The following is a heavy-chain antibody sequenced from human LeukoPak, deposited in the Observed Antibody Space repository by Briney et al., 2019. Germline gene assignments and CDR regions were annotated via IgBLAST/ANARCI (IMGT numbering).Heavy chain of an antibody. Sequence: ASVKVSCKASGGTFSSYAISWVRQAPGQGLEWMGGIIPIFGTANYAQKFQGRVTITADKSTSTAYMELSSLRSEDTAVYYCARFSPAYYYGSGSYIDYWGQGTLVTVSS. CDR3: ARFSPAYYYGSGSYIDY. D-gene: IGHD3-10*01. J-gene: IGHJ4*02. CDR2: IIPIFGTA. CDR1: GGTFSSYA. V-gene: IGHV1-69*06.